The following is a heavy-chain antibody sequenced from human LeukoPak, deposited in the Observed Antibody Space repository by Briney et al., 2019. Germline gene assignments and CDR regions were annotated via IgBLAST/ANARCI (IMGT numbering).Heavy chain of an antibody. Sequence: GGSLRLSCAASGFTFSSYAMSWVRQAPGKGLEWVSAISGSGGSTYYADSVKGRFTISRDNSKNTLYLQMNSLRAEDTAVYYCAKEGIIAAAGRPVGYYYMDVWGKGTTVTVSS. V-gene: IGHV3-23*01. D-gene: IGHD6-13*01. CDR3: AKEGIIAAAGRPVGYYYMDV. J-gene: IGHJ6*03. CDR2: ISGSGGST. CDR1: GFTFSSYA.